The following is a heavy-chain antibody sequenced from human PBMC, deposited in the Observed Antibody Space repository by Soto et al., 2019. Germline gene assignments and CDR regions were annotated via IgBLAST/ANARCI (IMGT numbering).Heavy chain of an antibody. V-gene: IGHV4-4*02. CDR1: GGSISSSNW. CDR3: ARADIGCSSWLLDY. CDR2: IYHSGST. Sequence: QVQLQESGPGLVKPSGTLSLTCAVSGGSISSSNWWSWVRQPPGKGLEWIGEIYHSGSTNYNPSLKIRVTISVETSMKQTSMMLCSVIAAHTSAYYCARADIGCSSWLLDYWGQGTLVTVSS. J-gene: IGHJ4*02. D-gene: IGHD6-13*01.